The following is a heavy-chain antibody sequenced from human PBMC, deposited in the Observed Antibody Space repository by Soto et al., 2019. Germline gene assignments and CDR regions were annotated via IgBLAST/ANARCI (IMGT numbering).Heavy chain of an antibody. D-gene: IGHD1-20*01. Sequence: ASVEVACKASGDSFNSYAMHWVRQDPGQRLEWMGWINAGNGNTKYSQKFQGRVTITRDTSASTAYMELSSLRSEDTAVYYCARSRYNWNDGWFDPWGQGTLVTVSS. J-gene: IGHJ5*02. V-gene: IGHV1-3*01. CDR1: GDSFNSYA. CDR2: INAGNGNT. CDR3: ARSRYNWNDGWFDP.